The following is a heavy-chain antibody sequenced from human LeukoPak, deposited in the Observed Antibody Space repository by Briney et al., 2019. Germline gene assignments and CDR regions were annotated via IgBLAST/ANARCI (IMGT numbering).Heavy chain of an antibody. V-gene: IGHV4-34*01. Sequence: SETLSLTCAVYGGSFSGYYWSWIRQPPGKGLEWIGEINHSGSTNYNPSLKSRVTISVDTSKNQFSLKLSSVTAADTAVYCCARGFRYRGKQPPAAFDIWGQGTMVTVSS. CDR3: ARGFRYRGKQPPAAFDI. CDR2: INHSGST. D-gene: IGHD1-1*01. J-gene: IGHJ3*02. CDR1: GGSFSGYY.